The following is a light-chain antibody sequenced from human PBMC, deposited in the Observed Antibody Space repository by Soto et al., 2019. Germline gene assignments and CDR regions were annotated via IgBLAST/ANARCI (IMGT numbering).Light chain of an antibody. CDR1: SSDVGGYDY. CDR3: CSYAGTFIYV. J-gene: IGLJ1*01. Sequence: QSALTQPRSVSGSPGQSVTISCTGTSSDVGGYDYVSWYQQHPGKAPKLMIYDVTKRPSGVPDRFSGSKSGNTASLTISGLQADEEADYYFCSYAGTFIYVSATGTKLTVL. V-gene: IGLV2-11*01. CDR2: DVT.